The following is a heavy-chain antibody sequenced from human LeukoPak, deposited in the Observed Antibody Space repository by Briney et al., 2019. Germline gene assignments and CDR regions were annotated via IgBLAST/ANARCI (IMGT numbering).Heavy chain of an antibody. CDR3: PRLGYSIVWLGYF. V-gene: IGHV3-7*03. J-gene: IGHJ4*02. CDR2: INQDGSEY. Sequence: GGSLRLSCAASGFSFSNYWMSWVRQAPGKGLEWVANINQDGSEYYYVDSVKGRFTIYSDNDQSSLYLQMNSLRVEDTAVYYFPRLGYSIVWLGYFWGQGTLCTVSS. CDR1: GFSFSNYW. D-gene: IGHD2-15*01.